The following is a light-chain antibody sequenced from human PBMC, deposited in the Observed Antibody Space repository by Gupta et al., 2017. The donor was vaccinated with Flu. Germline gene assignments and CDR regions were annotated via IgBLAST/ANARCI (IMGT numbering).Light chain of an antibody. CDR3: QQYKR. J-gene: IGKJ1*01. Sequence: DIQMTQSPSTLSASVGDRVTITCRASQSISSWLAWYQQKPGKAPKLLIYKASSLESGVPSRFSGSGSGTEFTLTISSLQPDDFATYYCQQYKRFGQGTKVEIK. CDR1: QSISSW. CDR2: KAS. V-gene: IGKV1-5*03.